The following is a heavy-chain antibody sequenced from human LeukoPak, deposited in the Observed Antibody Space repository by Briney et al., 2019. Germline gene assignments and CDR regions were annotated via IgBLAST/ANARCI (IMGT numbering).Heavy chain of an antibody. CDR3: VVSYLYAFDI. CDR1: GFTFSSYE. Sequence: GGSLRLSCAASGFTFSSYEMNWVRQAPGKGLEWVSYISSSGSTIYYADSVKGRFTISRDNYKNTLNLQMSSLRAEDTAVYYCVVSYLYAFDIWGQGTMVTVSS. CDR2: ISSSGSTI. D-gene: IGHD5-18*01. J-gene: IGHJ3*02. V-gene: IGHV3-48*03.